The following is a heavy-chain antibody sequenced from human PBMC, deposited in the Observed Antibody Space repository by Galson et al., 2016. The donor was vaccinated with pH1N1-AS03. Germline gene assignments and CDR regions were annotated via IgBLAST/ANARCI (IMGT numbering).Heavy chain of an antibody. V-gene: IGHV4-59*08. J-gene: IGHJ6*02. Sequence: SETLSLTCTVSGGSISSYFWSWIRQPPGKGLEWIGYIYYNGRTNYNPSLKSRVTISVDTPKNQFSLKLSSVTAADTAVYYCARHYDAEVDYYYYGMDVWGQGTTVTVSS. CDR2: IYYNGRT. D-gene: IGHD3-3*01. CDR3: ARHYDAEVDYYYYGMDV. CDR1: GGSISSYF.